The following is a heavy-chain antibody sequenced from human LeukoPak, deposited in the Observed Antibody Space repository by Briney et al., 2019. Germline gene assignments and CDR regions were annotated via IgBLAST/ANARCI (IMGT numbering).Heavy chain of an antibody. D-gene: IGHD2-15*01. CDR1: GYTFTSYA. J-gene: IGHJ4*02. CDR3: ARESLGCSGGSCYSSYGY. CDR2: INAGNGNT. Sequence: ASVKVSCKASGYTFTSYAMHWVRPAPGQRLEWMGWINAGNGNTKYSQKFQGRVTITRDTSASTVYMELSSLRSEDTAVYYCARESLGCSGGSCYSSYGYWGQGTLVTVSS. V-gene: IGHV1-3*01.